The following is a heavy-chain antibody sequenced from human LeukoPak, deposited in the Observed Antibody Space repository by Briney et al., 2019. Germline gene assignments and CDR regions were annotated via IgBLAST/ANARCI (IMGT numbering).Heavy chain of an antibody. Sequence: GGSLRLTCAASGFTFSGYWMSWVRQAPGKGLEWVANIKQDGSEKYYVDSVKGRFTISRDNAKNSLYLQMNSLRAEDTAVYYCARDLGPGGQGTLVTVSS. CDR3: ARDLGP. CDR2: IKQDGSEK. J-gene: IGHJ5*02. CDR1: GFTFSGYW. V-gene: IGHV3-7*01.